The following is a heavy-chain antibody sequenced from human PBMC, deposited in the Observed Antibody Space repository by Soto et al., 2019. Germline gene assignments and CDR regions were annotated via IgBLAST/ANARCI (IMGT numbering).Heavy chain of an antibody. CDR3: ARGYCSSTSCYYYYYGMDV. J-gene: IGHJ6*02. D-gene: IGHD2-2*01. V-gene: IGHV3-30-3*01. Sequence: GGSLRLSCAASGFTFSSYAMHWVRQAPGKGLEWVAVISYDGSNKYYADSVKGRFTISRDNSKNTLYLQMNSLRAEDTAVYYCARGYCSSTSCYYYYYGMDVWGQGTTVTVSS. CDR2: ISYDGSNK. CDR1: GFTFSSYA.